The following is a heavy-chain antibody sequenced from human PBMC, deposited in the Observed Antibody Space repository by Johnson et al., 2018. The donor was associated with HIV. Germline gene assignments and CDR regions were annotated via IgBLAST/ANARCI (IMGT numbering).Heavy chain of an antibody. V-gene: IGHV3-23*04. CDR3: AKVGGGGFDI. D-gene: IGHD2-15*01. CDR2: IRNSGGDT. J-gene: IGHJ3*02. CDR1: GFTFSSYA. Sequence: VQLVESGGGLVEPGGSLRLSCAASGFTFSSYAMSWVRQAPGKGLEWVSTIRNSGGDTYYADSVKGRFTISRDNSKNTLYLQMNGLRADDTAVYYCAKVGGGGFDIWGQGTMVTVCS.